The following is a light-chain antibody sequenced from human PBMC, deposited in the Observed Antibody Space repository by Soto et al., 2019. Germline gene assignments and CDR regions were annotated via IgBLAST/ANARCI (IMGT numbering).Light chain of an antibody. CDR2: SNN. CDR3: AAWDDSLDNYV. CDR1: TSNIGSNT. J-gene: IGLJ1*01. V-gene: IGLV1-44*01. Sequence: QSVLTQPPSASGTPGQRVTISCSGGTSNIGSNTVNWYQQLPGTAPKLLIYSNNQWPSGVPDRFSGSKSGTSASLAISGLQSEDEADYYCAAWDDSLDNYVFGTGTKVTVL.